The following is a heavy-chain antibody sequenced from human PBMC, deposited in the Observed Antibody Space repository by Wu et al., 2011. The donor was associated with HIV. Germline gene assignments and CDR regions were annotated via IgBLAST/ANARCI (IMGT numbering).Heavy chain of an antibody. Sequence: GREVKKSGSSVKVSCKASGGTFSSYGISWVRQAPGQGLEWMGRIIPIFATANYAQKFQGRVTITADESTSTAYMELRSLRSEDTAVYYCAIGSGPAGPEYFHHWGQGTLVAVSS. J-gene: IGHJ1*01. D-gene: IGHD3-3*01. CDR2: IIPIFATA. V-gene: IGHV1-69*15. CDR1: GGTFSSYG. CDR3: AIGSGPAGPEYFHH.